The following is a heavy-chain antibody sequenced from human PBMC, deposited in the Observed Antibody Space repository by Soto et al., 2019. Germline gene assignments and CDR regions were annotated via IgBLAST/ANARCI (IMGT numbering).Heavy chain of an antibody. Sequence: QVQLVESGGGVVQPGRSLRLSCAASGFTFSSYAMHWVRQAPGKGLEWVAVVWYDGSNKNYAASVKGRFTISRDNSKNTLYLQMNSLRVEDTAVYYCAREKDGMDVWGRGTTVTVSS. CDR3: AREKDGMDV. J-gene: IGHJ6*02. CDR2: VWYDGSNK. V-gene: IGHV3-33*01. CDR1: GFTFSSYA.